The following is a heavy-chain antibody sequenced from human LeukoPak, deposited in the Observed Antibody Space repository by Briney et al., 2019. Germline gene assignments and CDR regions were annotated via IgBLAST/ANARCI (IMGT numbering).Heavy chain of an antibody. CDR1: GFTFNKYW. Sequence: GGSLRLSCAASGFTFNKYWMLWVRQAPGKGLESVSRINTDGTVTTYADSVKGRFTVSRDNADNTMFLQMNSVRDEDTAVYYCVTKHWLAPPPDSWGQGTPVTVSS. D-gene: IGHD6-19*01. CDR2: INTDGTVT. V-gene: IGHV3-74*01. CDR3: VTKHWLAPPPDS. J-gene: IGHJ4*02.